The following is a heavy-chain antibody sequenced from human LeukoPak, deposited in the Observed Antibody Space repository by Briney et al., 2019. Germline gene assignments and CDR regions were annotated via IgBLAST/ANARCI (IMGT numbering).Heavy chain of an antibody. Sequence: GGSLRLSCAASGFTFSSYAMSWVRQAPGKGLEWVSAISGSGGSTYYADSVKGRFTISRDNSKNTLYLQMNSLRAEDTAVYYRANPRDEAGIAVAGTFFDYWGQGTLVTVSS. V-gene: IGHV3-23*01. J-gene: IGHJ4*02. CDR1: GFTFSSYA. CDR2: ISGSGGST. D-gene: IGHD6-19*01. CDR3: ANPRDEAGIAVAGTFFDY.